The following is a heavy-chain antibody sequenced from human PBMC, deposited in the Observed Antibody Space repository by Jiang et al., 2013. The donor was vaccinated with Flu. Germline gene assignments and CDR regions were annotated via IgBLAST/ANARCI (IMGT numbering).Heavy chain of an antibody. D-gene: IGHD3-10*01. Sequence: KPTQTLTLTCTFSGFSLSTSGMCVSWIRQPPGKALEWLARIDWDDDKYYSTYLKTRLTISKDASKNQVVLTMTNVDPVDTATYYCARTTSRGSGSSDYWGQGTLVTVSS. V-gene: IGHV2-70*11. J-gene: IGHJ4*02. CDR3: ARTTSRGSGSSDY. CDR2: IDWDDDK. CDR1: GFSLSTSGMC.